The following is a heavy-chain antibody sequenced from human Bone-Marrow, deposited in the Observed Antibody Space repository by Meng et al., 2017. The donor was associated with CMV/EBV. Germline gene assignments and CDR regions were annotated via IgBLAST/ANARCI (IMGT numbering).Heavy chain of an antibody. Sequence: GGSLRLSCAASGFTFSSYGMHWVRQAPGKGLEWVAFIRYDGSNKYYADSMKGRFTISRDNSKNTLYLQMNSLRSDDTAVYYCAREYRQRSLIQLWHYYYYAMDVWGQGTTVTVSS. J-gene: IGHJ6*02. D-gene: IGHD1-1*01. CDR2: IRYDGSNK. CDR3: AREYRQRSLIQLWHYYYYAMDV. CDR1: GFTFSSYG. V-gene: IGHV3-30*02.